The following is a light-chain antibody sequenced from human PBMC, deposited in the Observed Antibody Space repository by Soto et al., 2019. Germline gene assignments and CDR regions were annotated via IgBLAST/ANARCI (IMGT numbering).Light chain of an antibody. Sequence: DIQLTQSPSFLSASVGDRVIITCRASQGITSYLAWYQQKPGKAPQLLIYAASILQSGVPSRFSGSGSGTEFTLTISSLQPEDFATYYCQQVNGNPPWTFGQGTKVEVK. CDR1: QGITSY. V-gene: IGKV1-9*01. CDR3: QQVNGNPPWT. CDR2: AAS. J-gene: IGKJ1*01.